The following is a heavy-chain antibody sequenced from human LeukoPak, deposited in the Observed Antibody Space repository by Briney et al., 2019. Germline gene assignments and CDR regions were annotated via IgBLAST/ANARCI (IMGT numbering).Heavy chain of an antibody. J-gene: IGHJ4*02. Sequence: SETLSLTCAVSGYSISSGYYWGWIRQPPGKGLEWIGSIYHSGSTYYNPSLKSRVTISVDTSKNQFSLKLSSVTAADTAVYYCAREWNGNYFDYWGQGTLVTVSP. CDR2: IYHSGST. D-gene: IGHD1-1*01. CDR3: AREWNGNYFDY. V-gene: IGHV4-38-2*02. CDR1: GYSISSGYY.